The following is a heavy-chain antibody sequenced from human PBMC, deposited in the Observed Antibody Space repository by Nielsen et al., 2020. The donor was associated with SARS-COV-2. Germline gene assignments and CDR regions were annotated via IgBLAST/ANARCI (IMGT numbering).Heavy chain of an antibody. CDR2: INHSGST. J-gene: IGHJ4*02. CDR3: ARTRRPPGSYFDY. CDR1: GGSFSGYY. Sequence: SETLSLTCAVYGGSFSGYYWSWIRQPPGKGLEWIGEINHSGSTNYNPSLKSRVTISVDTSKNQFSLKLSSVTAADTAVYYCARTRRPPGSYFDYWGQGTLVTVSS. D-gene: IGHD3-10*01. V-gene: IGHV4-34*01.